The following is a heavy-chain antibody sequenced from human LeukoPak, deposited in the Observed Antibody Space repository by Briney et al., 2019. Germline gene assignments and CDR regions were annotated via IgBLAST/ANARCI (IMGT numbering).Heavy chain of an antibody. Sequence: PGRSLRLSCAASGFTFSSYAMHWVRQAPGKGLEWVAVISYDGSNKYYADSVKGRFTISRDNSKNTLYLQMNSLRAEDTAVYYCARDSYDSSGQLDYWGQGTLVTVSS. D-gene: IGHD3-22*01. J-gene: IGHJ4*02. CDR2: ISYDGSNK. CDR1: GFTFSSYA. V-gene: IGHV3-30*04. CDR3: ARDSYDSSGQLDY.